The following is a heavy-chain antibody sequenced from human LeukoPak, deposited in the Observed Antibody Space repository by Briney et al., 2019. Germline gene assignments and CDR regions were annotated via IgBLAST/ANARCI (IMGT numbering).Heavy chain of an antibody. J-gene: IGHJ4*02. CDR3: GRDVHDAAADH. Sequence: GGSLRRSCAASGLAFSSYGMHWVRQAPGKGQEWVAVIWYDGSNKYYTDSVKGRFTISRDNAKNTVYLQMDSLGDDDTAVYYCGRDVHDAAADHWGQGTLVTVSS. V-gene: IGHV3-33*01. CDR2: IWYDGSNK. D-gene: IGHD6-13*01. CDR1: GLAFSSYG.